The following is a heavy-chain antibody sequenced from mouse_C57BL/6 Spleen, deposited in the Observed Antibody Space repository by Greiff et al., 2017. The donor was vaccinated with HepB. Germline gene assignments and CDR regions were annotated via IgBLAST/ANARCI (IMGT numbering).Heavy chain of an antibody. D-gene: IGHD1-1*01. CDR1: GFNIKDYY. CDR3: TTNYYGSSLAWFAY. J-gene: IGHJ3*01. V-gene: IGHV14-1*01. CDR2: IDPEDGDT. Sequence: EVKVEESGAELVRPGASVKLSCTASGFNIKDYYMHWVKQRPEQGLEWIGRIDPEDGDTEYAPKFQGKATMTADTSSNTAYLQLSSLTSEDTAVYYCTTNYYGSSLAWFAYWGQGTLVTVSA.